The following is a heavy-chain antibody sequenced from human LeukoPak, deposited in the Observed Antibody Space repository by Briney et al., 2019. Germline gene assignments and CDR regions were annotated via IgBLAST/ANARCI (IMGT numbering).Heavy chain of an antibody. V-gene: IGHV3-48*03. Sequence: GGSLRLSCAASGFTFSFYEMNWVRQAPGEGLEWVSYISSSGDTIYYADSVKGRFTISRDNAKNSLYLQMDSLRVEDTAVYYCAREGWDLNALDIWGQGTMVTVSP. CDR1: GFTFSFYE. CDR2: ISSSGDTI. CDR3: AREGWDLNALDI. D-gene: IGHD1-26*01. J-gene: IGHJ3*02.